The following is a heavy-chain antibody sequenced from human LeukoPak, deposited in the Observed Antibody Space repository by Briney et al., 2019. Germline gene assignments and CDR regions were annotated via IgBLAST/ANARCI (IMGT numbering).Heavy chain of an antibody. CDR3: AKEHDLWHEEGNWFDP. D-gene: IGHD3-3*01. Sequence: GASVKVSCKASGGTFSNYAITWVRQAPGQGLEWMGGIIPIFGTANCAQQFQGRVTLTADKSTSTAYMELSSLTSEDTAVYYCAKEHDLWHEEGNWFDPWGQGTLVTVSS. J-gene: IGHJ5*02. CDR2: IIPIFGTA. CDR1: GGTFSNYA. V-gene: IGHV1-69*06.